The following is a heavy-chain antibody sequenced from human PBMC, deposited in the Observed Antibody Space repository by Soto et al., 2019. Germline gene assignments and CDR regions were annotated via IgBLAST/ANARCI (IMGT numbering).Heavy chain of an antibody. Sequence: QVQLVQSGAEVKKPGSSVKVSCKASGGTYSSYAISWVRQAPGQGLEWMGGIIPIFGTANYAQKFQGRVTISADESTSTVYMELSSLRSEDAAVYYCARERTTVVTWYFDLWGRGTLVTVSS. CDR1: GGTYSSYA. J-gene: IGHJ2*01. V-gene: IGHV1-69*01. D-gene: IGHD2-21*02. CDR2: IIPIFGTA. CDR3: ARERTTVVTWYFDL.